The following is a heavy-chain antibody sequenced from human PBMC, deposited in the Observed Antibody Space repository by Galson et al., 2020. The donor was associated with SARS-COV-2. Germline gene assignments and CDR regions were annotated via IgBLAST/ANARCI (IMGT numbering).Heavy chain of an antibody. D-gene: IGHD2-8*01. V-gene: IGHV3-23*01. J-gene: IGHJ4*01. CDR3: VKPHRTVYGEGY. CDR2: IGASDGTT. CDR1: GFSFGTYV. Sequence: GGSLRLSCAASGFSFGTYVMSWVRQAPGKGFEWVSSIGASDGTTEYADSVKGRFTISRDNAKYTLYLQMNSLRAEDTATYYCVKPHRTVYGEGYWGHGNLVTVSS.